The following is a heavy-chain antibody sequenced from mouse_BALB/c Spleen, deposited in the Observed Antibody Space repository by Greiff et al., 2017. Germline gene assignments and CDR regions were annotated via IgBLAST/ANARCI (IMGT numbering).Heavy chain of an antibody. D-gene: IGHD2-4*01. CDR3: ARGGIYYDYDGAWFAY. CDR1: GFTFSSYD. Sequence: EVQLVESGGGLVKLGGSLKLSCAASGFTFSSYDMSWVRQTPEKRLEWVAYISSGGGSTYYPDTVKGRFTISRDNAKNTLYLQMSSLKSEDTAMYYCARGGIYYDYDGAWFAYWGQGTLVTVSA. CDR2: ISSGGGST. J-gene: IGHJ3*01. V-gene: IGHV5-12-1*01.